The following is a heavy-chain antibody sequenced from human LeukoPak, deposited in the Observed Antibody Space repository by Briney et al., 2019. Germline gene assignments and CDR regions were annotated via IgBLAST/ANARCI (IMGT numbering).Heavy chain of an antibody. D-gene: IGHD4-17*01. CDR1: GGTFSSYA. V-gene: IGHV1-69*04. J-gene: IGHJ4*02. Sequence: SVKVSCKASGGTFSSYAISWVRQAPGRGLEWMGRIIPILGIANYAQKFQGRVTITADKSTSTAYMELSSLRSEDTAVYYCARTITYGDLFQRYFDYWGQGTLVTVSS. CDR3: ARTITYGDLFQRYFDY. CDR2: IIPILGIA.